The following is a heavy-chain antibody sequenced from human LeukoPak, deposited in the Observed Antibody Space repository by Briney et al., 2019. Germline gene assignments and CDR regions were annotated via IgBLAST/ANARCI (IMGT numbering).Heavy chain of an antibody. Sequence: GGSLRLSCAASGFTFSSYWMSWVRQAPGKGLEWVANIKQDGSEKYYVDSVKGRFTISRDNAKNSVYLQMNSLRLEDTAVYYCARTGLGLYSFHGWGQETLVTDSS. D-gene: IGHD3/OR15-3a*01. CDR1: GFTFSSYW. V-gene: IGHV3-7*01. J-gene: IGHJ4*02. CDR3: ARTGLGLYSFHG. CDR2: IKQDGSEK.